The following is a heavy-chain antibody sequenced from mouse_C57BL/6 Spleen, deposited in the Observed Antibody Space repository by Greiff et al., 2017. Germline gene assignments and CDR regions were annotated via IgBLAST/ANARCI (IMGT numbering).Heavy chain of an antibody. CDR1: GFTFSNYW. CDR2: IRLKSDNYAT. CDR3: TAYYFDY. Sequence: EVKLQESGGGLVQPGGSMKLSCVASGFTFSNYWMNWVRQSTEKGLEWVAQIRLKSDNYATHYAESVKGRFTISRDDSKSSVYLQMNNLRAEDTGIYYCTAYYFDYWGQGTTLTVSS. J-gene: IGHJ2*01. V-gene: IGHV6-3*01.